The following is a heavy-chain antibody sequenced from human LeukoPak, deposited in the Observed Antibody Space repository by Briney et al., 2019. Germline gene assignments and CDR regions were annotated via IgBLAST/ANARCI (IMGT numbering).Heavy chain of an antibody. CDR1: GGSFSNSGYY. D-gene: IGHD4-17*01. J-gene: IGHJ5*02. Sequence: SQTLSLTCTVSGGSFSNSGYYWSWIRQHPGKGLEWIGNIYYNGSTYYNPSLKSRLSISVDTSKNQFSLKLSSVTAADTAVYYCARDSEYGDYSVWFDPWGQGTLVTVSS. CDR2: IYYNGST. V-gene: IGHV4-31*03. CDR3: ARDSEYGDYSVWFDP.